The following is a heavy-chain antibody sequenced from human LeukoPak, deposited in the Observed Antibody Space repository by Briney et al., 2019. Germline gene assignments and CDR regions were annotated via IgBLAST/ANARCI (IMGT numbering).Heavy chain of an antibody. D-gene: IGHD2-15*01. Sequence: SVKVSCKASGGTFSSYAISWVRQAPGQGLEWMGRIIPILGIANYAQKFQGRVTITADKSTSTAYMELSSLRSEDTAVYYCARTIRRGWFDLWGRGTLVTVSS. CDR3: ARTIRRGWFDL. CDR2: IIPILGIA. CDR1: GGTFSSYA. V-gene: IGHV1-69*04. J-gene: IGHJ2*01.